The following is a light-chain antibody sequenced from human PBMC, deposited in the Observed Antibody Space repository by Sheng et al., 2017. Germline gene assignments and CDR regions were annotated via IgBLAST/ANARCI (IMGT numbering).Light chain of an antibody. CDR3: QRYGGSSYS. V-gene: IGKV3-20*01. CDR1: ESVSSSR. J-gene: IGKJ2*03. Sequence: EIVLTQSPATLSLSPGERATLSCRASESVSSSRLAWYQQTPGQAPRLLILGASSRATGIPDRFSGSGSGTDFALTISSLEPEDFAVYFCQRYGGSSYSFGQGTKLEIK. CDR2: GAS.